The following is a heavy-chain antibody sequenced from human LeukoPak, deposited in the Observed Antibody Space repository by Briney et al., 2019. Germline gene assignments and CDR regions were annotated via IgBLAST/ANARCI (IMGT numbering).Heavy chain of an antibody. CDR1: GFTFSSYA. CDR3: ARTTYNWNYPGYFDY. CDR2: ISSNGGST. V-gene: IGHV3-64*01. D-gene: IGHD1-7*01. Sequence: GGSLRLSCAASGFTFSSYAMHWVRQAPGKGLEYVSAISSNGGSTYYANSVKGRFTISRDNSKNTLYLQMGSLRAEDMAVYYCARTTYNWNYPGYFDYWGQGTLVTVSS. J-gene: IGHJ4*02.